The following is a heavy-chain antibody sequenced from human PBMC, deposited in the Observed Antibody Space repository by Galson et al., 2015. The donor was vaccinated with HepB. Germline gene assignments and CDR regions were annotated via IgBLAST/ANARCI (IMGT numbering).Heavy chain of an antibody. CDR3: AREEVLRFLEY. V-gene: IGHV3-30-3*01. CDR1: GFTFSSYA. CDR2: ISYDGSNK. Sequence: SLRLSCAASGFTFSSYAMHWVRQAPGKGLEWVAVISYDGSNKYYADSVKGRFTISRDNSKNTLYLQMNSLRAEDTAVYYCAREEVLRFLEYWGQGTLVTVSS. J-gene: IGHJ4*02. D-gene: IGHD3-3*01.